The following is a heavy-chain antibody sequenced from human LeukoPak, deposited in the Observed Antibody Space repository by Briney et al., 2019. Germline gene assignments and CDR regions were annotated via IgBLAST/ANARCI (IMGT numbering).Heavy chain of an antibody. Sequence: GGSLRLSCAASGFTFTNYWMSWVRQAPGKGPEWVAMIREDGGDIYYVGSVKGRFTISRDNAKNSLFLQMNSLRAEDTAVYYCVRDRGSGSSQTHEFFEHWGQGNLVTVSS. CDR2: IREDGGDI. D-gene: IGHD1-26*01. V-gene: IGHV3-7*01. CDR1: GFTFTNYW. CDR3: VRDRGSGSSQTHEFFEH. J-gene: IGHJ1*01.